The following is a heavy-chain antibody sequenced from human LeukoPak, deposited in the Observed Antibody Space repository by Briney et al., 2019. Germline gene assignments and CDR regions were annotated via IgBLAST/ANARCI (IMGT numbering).Heavy chain of an antibody. Sequence: PGRSLRLSCAASGFPFDDYALHWVRPAPGKGLEWVSGISWNSGTIGYADSVKGRFTTSRDNAKNSLYLQMNSLRAEDTALYYCAKDSGYDLSWFDPWGQGTLVTVSS. CDR3: AKDSGYDLSWFDP. CDR2: ISWNSGTI. V-gene: IGHV3-9*01. CDR1: GFPFDDYA. J-gene: IGHJ5*02. D-gene: IGHD5-12*01.